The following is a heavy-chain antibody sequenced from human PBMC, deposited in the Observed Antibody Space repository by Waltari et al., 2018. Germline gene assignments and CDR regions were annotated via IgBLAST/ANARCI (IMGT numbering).Heavy chain of an antibody. CDR2: INHSGST. J-gene: IGHJ4*02. CDR1: GFTVSNNY. D-gene: IGHD1-26*01. Sequence: VQLVESGGGLMQPGGSLRLSCAASGFTVSNNYMSWVRQAPGKGLEWIGEINHSGSTNYNPSLKSRVTISVDTSKNQFSLKLSSVTAADTAVYYCARGHFLGWELLRPFDYWGQGTLVTVSS. CDR3: ARGHFLGWELLRPFDY. V-gene: IGHV4-34*01.